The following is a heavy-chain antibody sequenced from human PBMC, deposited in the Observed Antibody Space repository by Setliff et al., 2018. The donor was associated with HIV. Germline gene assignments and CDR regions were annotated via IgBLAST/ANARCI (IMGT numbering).Heavy chain of an antibody. Sequence: SETLSLTCTVSGGSISSGSYYWSWIRQPAGKGLEWIGRIYTSGSINYNPSLKSRVIISVDTSKNQFSLKLSSVTAADTAVYYCAREVSDDSVWGSYRLGYFDYWGQGTLVTVSS. CDR1: GGSISSGSYY. J-gene: IGHJ4*02. CDR2: IYTSGSI. CDR3: AREVSDDSVWGSYRLGYFDY. D-gene: IGHD3-16*01. V-gene: IGHV4-61*02.